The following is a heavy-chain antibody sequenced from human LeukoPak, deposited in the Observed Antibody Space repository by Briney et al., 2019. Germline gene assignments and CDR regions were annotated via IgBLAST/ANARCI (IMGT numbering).Heavy chain of an antibody. V-gene: IGHV3-7*01. CDR2: IKQDGSEK. D-gene: IGHD3-3*01. J-gene: IGHJ5*02. CDR1: GFTFSSYA. Sequence: GGSLRLSCAASGFTFSSYAMSWVRQAPGKGLEWVANIKQDGSEKYYVDSVKGRFTISRDNAKNSLYLQMNSLRAEDTAVYYCARDELRITIFGVVIRHAYNWFDPWGQGTLVTVSS. CDR3: ARDELRITIFGVVIRHAYNWFDP.